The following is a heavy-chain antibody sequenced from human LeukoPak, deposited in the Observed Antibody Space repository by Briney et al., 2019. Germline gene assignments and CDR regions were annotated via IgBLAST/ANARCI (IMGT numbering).Heavy chain of an antibody. V-gene: IGHV1-69*13. CDR3: ARGQGYNWNDGGDY. CDR2: IIPIFGTA. CDR1: GGTFSSYA. Sequence: SVKVSCKASGGTFSSYAISWVRQAPGQGLELMGGIIPIFGTANYEQKFQGRVTITADESTSTAYMELSSLRSEDTAVYYCARGQGYNWNDGGDYWGQGTLVTVSS. D-gene: IGHD1-1*01. J-gene: IGHJ4*02.